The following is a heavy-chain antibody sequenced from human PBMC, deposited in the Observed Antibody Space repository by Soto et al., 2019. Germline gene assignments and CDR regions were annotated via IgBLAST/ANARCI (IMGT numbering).Heavy chain of an antibody. CDR2: ISAYNGNT. D-gene: IGHD2-2*01. Sequence: ASVKVSCKASGYTFTSYGISWVRQAPGQGLEWMGWISAYNGNTNYAQKLQGRVTMTTDTSTSTAYMELRSLRSDDTAVYDCARVIEVVPAAMELYYYYGMDVGGQGTRFTVSS. V-gene: IGHV1-18*01. CDR3: ARVIEVVPAAMELYYYYGMDV. J-gene: IGHJ6*02. CDR1: GYTFTSYG.